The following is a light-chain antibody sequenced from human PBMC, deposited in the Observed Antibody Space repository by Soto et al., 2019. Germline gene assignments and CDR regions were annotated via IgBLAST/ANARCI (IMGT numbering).Light chain of an antibody. V-gene: IGKV1-39*01. CDR3: QQANSFPLT. CDR2: TAS. Sequence: VHMTQSPSSLSATVGHSVTMGCRASQTISTYVNWYQQKKGQAPTLLIFTASTLQSGVPSRFSGSGYGTDFNLTISSLQTEDFATYYCQQANSFPLTFGGGTKVDIK. CDR1: QTISTY. J-gene: IGKJ4*01.